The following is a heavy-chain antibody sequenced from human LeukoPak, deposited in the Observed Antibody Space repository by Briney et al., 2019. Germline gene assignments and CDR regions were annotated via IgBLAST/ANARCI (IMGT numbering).Heavy chain of an antibody. CDR3: ARDASRTTAPDDY. V-gene: IGHV1-2*02. J-gene: IGHJ4*02. Sequence: ASVKVSCKASGYTFTGYYMHWVRQAPGQGLEWMGWINPNSGGTNYAQKFQGRVTMTRDTSISTVYIELSRLTSDDTAVYYCARDASRTTAPDDYWGQGTLVTVSS. D-gene: IGHD1-1*01. CDR2: INPNSGGT. CDR1: GYTFTGYY.